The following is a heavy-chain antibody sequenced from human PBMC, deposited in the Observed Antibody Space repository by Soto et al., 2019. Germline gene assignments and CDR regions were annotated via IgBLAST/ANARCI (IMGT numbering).Heavy chain of an antibody. CDR1: GFSLRTYG. J-gene: IGHJ5*02. V-gene: IGHV3-33*01. Sequence: QVQLVESGGGVVQSGRSLTLSCAASGFSLRTYGMHWLRRAPGKGLEWVAFIWYDRTKKFYANSVKGRCTISKDNSNNILYLQMSGLRVEDTAVYYCARDVVKAVAGSVNWFDPWGQGTLATVSS. D-gene: IGHD6-19*01. CDR2: IWYDRTKK. CDR3: ARDVVKAVAGSVNWFDP.